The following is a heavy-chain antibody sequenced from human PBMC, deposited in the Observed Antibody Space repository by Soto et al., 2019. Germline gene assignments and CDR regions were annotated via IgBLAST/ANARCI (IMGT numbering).Heavy chain of an antibody. CDR2: IRPGDSDT. CDR3: ARLSYYDY. V-gene: IGHV5-51*01. Sequence: KVSCKASGYTFTSYGISWVRQAPGQGLEWMGIIRPGDSDTRYSPSFQGQVTISADKSISTTYLQWSSLKASDTAMYYCARLSYYDYWGQGTLVTVSS. CDR1: GYTFTSYG. J-gene: IGHJ4*02.